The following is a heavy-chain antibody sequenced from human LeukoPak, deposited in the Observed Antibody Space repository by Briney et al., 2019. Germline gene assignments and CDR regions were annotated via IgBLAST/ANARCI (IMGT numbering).Heavy chain of an antibody. CDR2: ISSSSSTI. CDR3: ARDQAPIAAAIDAFDI. CDR1: GFTFSSYW. D-gene: IGHD6-13*01. Sequence: SGGSLRLSCAASGFTFSSYWMHWVRQAPGKGLEWVSYISSSSSTIYYADSVKGRFTISRDNAKNSLYLQMNSLRAEDTAVYYCARDQAPIAAAIDAFDIWGQGTMVTVSS. V-gene: IGHV3-48*04. J-gene: IGHJ3*02.